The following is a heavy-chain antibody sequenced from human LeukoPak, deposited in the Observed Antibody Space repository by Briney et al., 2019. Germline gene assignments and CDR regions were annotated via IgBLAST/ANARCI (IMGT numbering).Heavy chain of an antibody. CDR3: ASIDYYGSGSLEKYYYYGMDV. Sequence: GGSLRLSCAASGFTFSSYWMSWVRQAPGKGLEWVANIKQDGSEKYYVDSVKGRFTISRDNAKNSLYLQMNSLRAEDTAVYYCASIDYYGSGSLEKYYYYGMDVWGQGTTVTVSS. D-gene: IGHD3-10*01. CDR2: IKQDGSEK. V-gene: IGHV3-7*01. J-gene: IGHJ6*02. CDR1: GFTFSSYW.